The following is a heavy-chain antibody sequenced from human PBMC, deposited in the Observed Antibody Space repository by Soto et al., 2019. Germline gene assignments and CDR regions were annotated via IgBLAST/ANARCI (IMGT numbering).Heavy chain of an antibody. CDR3: AKDWYYYGSGDYGMDV. Sequence: GGSLRLSCAASGFTFSSYGMHWVRQAPGKGLEWVAVISYDGSNKYYADSVKGRFTISRDNSKNTLYLQMNSLRAEDTAVYYCAKDWYYYGSGDYGMDVWGQGTTVTVSS. V-gene: IGHV3-30*18. D-gene: IGHD3-10*01. J-gene: IGHJ6*02. CDR1: GFTFSSYG. CDR2: ISYDGSNK.